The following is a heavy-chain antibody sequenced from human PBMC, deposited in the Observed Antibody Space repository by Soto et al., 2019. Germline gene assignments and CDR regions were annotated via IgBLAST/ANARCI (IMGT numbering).Heavy chain of an antibody. CDR2: INAGNGNT. Sequence: QVQLVQSGAEEKKPGASVKVSCKASGYTFTSYAMHWVRQAPGQRLEWMGWINAGNGNTKYSQKFQGRVTITRDTSAREADRELSSLRSEDTAVYYCARDSSPGGAASYPVDCWGQVTLVTVSS. CDR3: ARDSSPGGAASYPVDC. CDR1: GYTFTSYA. V-gene: IGHV1-3*05. D-gene: IGHD2-2*01. J-gene: IGHJ4*02.